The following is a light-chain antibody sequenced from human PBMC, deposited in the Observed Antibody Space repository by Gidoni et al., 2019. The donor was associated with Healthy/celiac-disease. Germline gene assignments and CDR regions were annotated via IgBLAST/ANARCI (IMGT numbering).Light chain of an antibody. CDR2: WAS. J-gene: IGKJ1*01. V-gene: IGKV4-1*01. CDR3: QQYNSTPWT. CDR1: QSVLYSYNNKNY. Sequence: FDLTLSPYSFALSLAERATINCNSSQSVLYSYNNKNYLAWYQQKPGQPPKLLIYWASTRESGVPDRFSGSGSGTDFTLTISSLQAEDVAVYYCQQYNSTPWTFGQGTKVEIK.